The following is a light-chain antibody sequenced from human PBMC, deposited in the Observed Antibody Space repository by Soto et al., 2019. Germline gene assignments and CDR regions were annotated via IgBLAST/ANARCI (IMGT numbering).Light chain of an antibody. J-gene: IGKJ4*01. CDR2: GAS. CDR1: RSVSSK. CDR3: QHRTKWPLT. Sequence: EIVMTQSPATLSVSPGERATLSCRASRSVSSKLAWYQQKPGQAPWLLIYGASTRATGIPARFSGSGSGTDFTLTIDNVEPEDSAVYFCQHRTKWPLTFGGGTKVDIK. V-gene: IGKV3D-15*01.